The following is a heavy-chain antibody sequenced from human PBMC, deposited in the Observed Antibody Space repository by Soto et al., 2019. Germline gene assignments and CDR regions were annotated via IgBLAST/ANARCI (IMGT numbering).Heavy chain of an antibody. CDR2: ISYDGSNK. Sequence: QVQLVESGGGVVQPGRSLRLSCAASGFTFSSYGMHWVRQAPGKGLEWVAVISYDGSNKYYADSLKGRFTISRDNSKNTLYLQMNSLRAEDTAVYYCAKDGASYYYYGMDVWGQGTTVTVSS. CDR3: AKDGASYYYYGMDV. J-gene: IGHJ6*02. V-gene: IGHV3-30*18. D-gene: IGHD3-10*01. CDR1: GFTFSSYG.